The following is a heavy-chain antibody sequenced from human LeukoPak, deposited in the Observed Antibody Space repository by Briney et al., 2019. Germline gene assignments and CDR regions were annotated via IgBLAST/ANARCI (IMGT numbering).Heavy chain of an antibody. CDR2: ITSKSGST. CDR3: AKAPSGVGAEDFQH. V-gene: IGHV3-9*01. J-gene: IGHJ1*01. Sequence: SLRLSCAASGFTFDDYAMHCVPHAPAKGLEWVSGITSKSGSTVYADSAKGRFTISRDNAKNSLYLQMNGLRAEDTALYYCAKAPSGVGAEDFQHWGESTLVTVSS. CDR1: GFTFDDYA. D-gene: IGHD6-19*01.